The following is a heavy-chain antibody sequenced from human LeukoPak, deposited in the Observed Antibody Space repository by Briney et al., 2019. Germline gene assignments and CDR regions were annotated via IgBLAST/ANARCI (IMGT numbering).Heavy chain of an antibody. D-gene: IGHD6-13*01. J-gene: IGHJ4*02. CDR1: GFTFSSYA. V-gene: IGHV3-64D*06. CDR3: VKARDSSSWYGSAFDY. Sequence: PGGSLRLSCSASGFTFSSYAMHWVRQAPGKGLEYVSAISSNGGSTYYADSVKGRFTISRDNSKNTLYLQMSSLRAEDTAVYYCVKARDSSSWYGSAFDYWGQGTLVTVSS. CDR2: ISSNGGST.